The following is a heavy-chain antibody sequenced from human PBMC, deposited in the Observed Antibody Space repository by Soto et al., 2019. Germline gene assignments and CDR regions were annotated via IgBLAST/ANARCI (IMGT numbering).Heavy chain of an antibody. V-gene: IGHV4-30-2*01. CDR3: AGDIVATTEGHSEGSYGMDV. CDR1: GGSISSGGYS. CDR2: IYHSGST. D-gene: IGHD5-12*01. Sequence: QLQLQESGSGLVKPSQTLSLTCAVSGGSISSGGYSWSWIRQPPGKGLEWIGYIYHSGSTYYNPSLKRRVPNAVDRPNNQFSMKLSSVTAPDTAVYYCAGDIVATTEGHSEGSYGMDVWGQGTTVTVSS. J-gene: IGHJ6*02.